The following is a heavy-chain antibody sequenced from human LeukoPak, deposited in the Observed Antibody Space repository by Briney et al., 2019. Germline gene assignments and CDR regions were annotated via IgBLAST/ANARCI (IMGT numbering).Heavy chain of an antibody. J-gene: IGHJ6*02. D-gene: IGHD3-3*01. V-gene: IGHV3-30-3*01. CDR3: SLPGYYDFWSGYPPDYYYGMDV. Sequence: GGSLRLSCAASGFSFSHYALHWVRQAPGKGLEWLTFISYDGNVRYYADSVKGRFTISRDNSKNTLYLQMNSLRAEDTAVYYCSLPGYYDFWSGYPPDYYYGMDVWGQGTTVTVSS. CDR1: GFSFSHYA. CDR2: ISYDGNVR.